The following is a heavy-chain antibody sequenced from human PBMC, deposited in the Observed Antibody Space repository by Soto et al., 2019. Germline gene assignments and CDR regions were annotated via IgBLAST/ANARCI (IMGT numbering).Heavy chain of an antibody. CDR2: INPNSGGT. CDR1: GYTFTGYY. J-gene: IGHJ6*02. CDR3: ARVKARLSFGVVIIPVLGMDGMDV. Sequence: ASVKVSCKASGYTFTGYYIHWVRQAPGQGLEWMGWINPNSGGTNYAQKFQGRVTMTRDTSISTAYMELSRLRSDDTAVYYCARVKARLSFGVVIIPVLGMDGMDVWGQGTTVTVYS. D-gene: IGHD3-3*01. V-gene: IGHV1-2*02.